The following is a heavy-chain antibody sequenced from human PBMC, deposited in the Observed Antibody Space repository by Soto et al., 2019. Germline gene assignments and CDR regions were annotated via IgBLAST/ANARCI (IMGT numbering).Heavy chain of an antibody. D-gene: IGHD3-10*01. CDR1: VCSIDTSY. J-gene: IGHJ4*02. Sequence: LSLTCTVSVCSIDTSYWGWIRQPPGKGLEWIGTIYYGGATYYNPSLKSRVTISVDTSKNHFSLSLSSVTAADTAVYYCARDLGIAWFLLWGQGTLVTV. CDR2: IYYGGAT. V-gene: IGHV4-39*02. CDR3: ARDLGIAWFLL.